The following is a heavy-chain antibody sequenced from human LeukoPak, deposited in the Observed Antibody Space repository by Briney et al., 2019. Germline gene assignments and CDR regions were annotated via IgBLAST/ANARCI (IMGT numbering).Heavy chain of an antibody. CDR1: GFTFSSYA. D-gene: IGHD5-18*01. V-gene: IGHV3-23*01. CDR2: ISGSGGST. Sequence: GGSLRLSCAASGFTFSSYAMSWVRQAPGKGLEWVSAISGSGGSTYYADSVKGRFTISRDNSKNTLYLQMNSPRAEDTAVYYCAHNRGYSYGQVDYWGQGTLVTVSS. J-gene: IGHJ4*02. CDR3: AHNRGYSYGQVDY.